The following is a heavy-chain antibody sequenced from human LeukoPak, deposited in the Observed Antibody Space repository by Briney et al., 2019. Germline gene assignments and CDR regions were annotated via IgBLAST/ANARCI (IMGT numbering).Heavy chain of an antibody. CDR1: GFTFSSYW. CDR3: AKGASFGGYGDYDY. D-gene: IGHD4-17*01. CDR2: IISDGSST. V-gene: IGHV3-74*01. J-gene: IGHJ4*02. Sequence: GGSLRLSCAASGFTFSSYWMHWVRQAPGKGLVWVARIISDGSSTSYADSVKGRSTISRDNAKNTLYLQMNSLRAEDTAGYYCAKGASFGGYGDYDYWGQGTLVTVSS.